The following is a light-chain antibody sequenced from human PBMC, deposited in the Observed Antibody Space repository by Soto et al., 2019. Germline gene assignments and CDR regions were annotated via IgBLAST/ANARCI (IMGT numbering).Light chain of an antibody. CDR1: QSFSSN. J-gene: IGKJ5*01. CDR3: QQYGSSPIT. Sequence: EVVLTQSPVTLSLSPGERATLSCRASQSFSSNLAWYQQKPGQAPRPLIYGASSRATGIPDRFSGSGSGTDFSLTISRLEPEDFGVYFCQQYGSSPITFGQGTRLEI. CDR2: GAS. V-gene: IGKV3-20*01.